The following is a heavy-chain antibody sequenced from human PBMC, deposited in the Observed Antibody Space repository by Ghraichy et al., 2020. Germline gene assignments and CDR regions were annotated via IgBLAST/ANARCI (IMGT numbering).Heavy chain of an antibody. CDR3: ARDRPLVVVAAAIDY. Sequence: GGSLRLSCAASGFTFSDYYMSWIRQAPGKGLEWVSYISSSGSTIYYADSVKGRFTISRDNAKNSLYLQMNSLRAEDTAVYYCARDRPLVVVAAAIDYWGQGTLVTVSS. V-gene: IGHV3-11*01. CDR2: ISSSGSTI. J-gene: IGHJ4*02. CDR1: GFTFSDYY. D-gene: IGHD2-15*01.